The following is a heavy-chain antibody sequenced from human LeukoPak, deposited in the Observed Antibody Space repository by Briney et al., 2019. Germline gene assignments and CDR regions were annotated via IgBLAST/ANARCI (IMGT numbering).Heavy chain of an antibody. Sequence: PSETLSLTCTVSGGSISSGGYYWSWIRQPPGKGLEWIGYIYHSGSTYYNPSLKSRVTISVDTSKNQFSLKLSSVTAADTAVYYCVSGSSGWYSYYYYGMDVWGQGTTVTVSS. D-gene: IGHD6-19*01. J-gene: IGHJ6*02. V-gene: IGHV4-30-2*01. CDR1: GGSISSGGYY. CDR3: VSGSSGWYSYYYYGMDV. CDR2: IYHSGST.